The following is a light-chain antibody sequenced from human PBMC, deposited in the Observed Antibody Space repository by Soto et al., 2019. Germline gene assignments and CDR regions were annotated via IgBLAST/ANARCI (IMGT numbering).Light chain of an antibody. J-gene: IGKJ2*01. V-gene: IGKV3-15*01. CDR2: GAS. CDR1: QSINSE. Sequence: EIVMTQSPATLSLSPGERAALSCRASQSINSELAWYQQKPCQPPRLLIYGASTSATGVPARFTGSESGSALTLTISGLQSEDFSVYYCQQGHNWPLTFGQGTRLEI. CDR3: QQGHNWPLT.